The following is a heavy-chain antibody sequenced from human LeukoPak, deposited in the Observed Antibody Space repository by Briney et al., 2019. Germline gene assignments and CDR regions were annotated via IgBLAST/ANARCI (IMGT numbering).Heavy chain of an antibody. Sequence: GESLKISCTGSGYSFSSYWIGWVRQMPGEGLEWMGIIHPADSGTRYSPSFQGQITISADKSISTAYLQSSSLNASDTAIYYCARHVGHYYDSSGYYLDYWGEGTLVTVSS. CDR2: IHPADSGT. CDR3: ARHVGHYYDSSGYYLDY. D-gene: IGHD3-22*01. J-gene: IGHJ4*02. CDR1: GYSFSSYW. V-gene: IGHV5-51*01.